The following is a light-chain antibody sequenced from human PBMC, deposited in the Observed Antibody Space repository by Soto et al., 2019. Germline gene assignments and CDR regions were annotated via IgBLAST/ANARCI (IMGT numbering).Light chain of an antibody. CDR3: CSDAGSYTWV. Sequence: QSALTQPRSVSGSPGESVTISCTGTSSDVGGYKYVSWYQQHPGKAPKVMIYDVSKRPSGVPDRFSGSKSGNTASLTISGLQAEDEADYYCCSDAGSYTWVFGGGTQLTVL. CDR2: DVS. J-gene: IGLJ3*02. V-gene: IGLV2-11*01. CDR1: SSDVGGYKY.